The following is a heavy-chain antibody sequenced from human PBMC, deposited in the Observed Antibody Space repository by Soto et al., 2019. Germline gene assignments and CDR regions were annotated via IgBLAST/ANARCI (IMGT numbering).Heavy chain of an antibody. CDR1: GFTFSSYS. Sequence: GGSLRLSCAASGFTFSSYSMNWVRQAPGKGLEWVSSISSSSSYIYYADSVKGRFTISRDNAKNSLYLQMNSLRAEDTAVYYCARDREEYYDFWSGYSSFYYYYGMDVWGQGTTVTVSS. J-gene: IGHJ6*02. D-gene: IGHD3-3*01. CDR2: ISSSSSYI. CDR3: ARDREEYYDFWSGYSSFYYYYGMDV. V-gene: IGHV3-21*01.